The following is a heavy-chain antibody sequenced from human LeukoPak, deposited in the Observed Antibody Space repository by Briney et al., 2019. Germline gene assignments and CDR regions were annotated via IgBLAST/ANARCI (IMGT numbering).Heavy chain of an antibody. CDR1: GFTFSSYG. J-gene: IGHJ4*02. CDR3: AKDGALSTSWNFYCDY. Sequence: GGSLRLSCAASGFTFSSYGMHWVRQAPGKGLEWVSFIRYDGSNKYYADSVKGRFTISRGNSKNTLYLQMNSLRAEDTAVYYCAKDGALSTSWNFYCDYWGQGTLVTVSS. CDR2: IRYDGSNK. D-gene: IGHD2-2*01. V-gene: IGHV3-30*02.